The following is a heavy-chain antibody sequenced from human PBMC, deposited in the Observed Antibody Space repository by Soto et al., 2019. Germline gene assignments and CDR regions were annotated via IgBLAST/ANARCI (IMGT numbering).Heavy chain of an antibody. D-gene: IGHD5-12*01. CDR3: ARIVATILDDAFDI. CDR1: GGSISSYY. CDR2: IYYSGST. J-gene: IGHJ3*02. Sequence: SETLSLTCTVSGGSISSYYWSWIRQPPGKGLEWIGNIYYSGSTNYNPSLKSRVTISVDTSKNQFSLKLSSVTAADTAVYYCARIVATILDDAFDIWGQGTMVTVSS. V-gene: IGHV4-59*01.